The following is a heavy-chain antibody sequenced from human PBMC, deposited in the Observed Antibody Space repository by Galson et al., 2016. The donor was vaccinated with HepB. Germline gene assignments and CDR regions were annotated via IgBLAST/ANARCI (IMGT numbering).Heavy chain of an antibody. Sequence: TLSLTCTVSGGSISSGGYYWSWIRQHPGKGLEWIGYIHYSGSTYYNPSLESRVSISVDTSKNQFSLKLSSVTAADTAVYYCATTTIAARPDYYGTDVWGQGTTVTVSS. CDR2: IHYSGST. CDR1: GGSISSGGYY. D-gene: IGHD6-6*01. CDR3: ATTTIAARPDYYGTDV. V-gene: IGHV4-31*03. J-gene: IGHJ6*02.